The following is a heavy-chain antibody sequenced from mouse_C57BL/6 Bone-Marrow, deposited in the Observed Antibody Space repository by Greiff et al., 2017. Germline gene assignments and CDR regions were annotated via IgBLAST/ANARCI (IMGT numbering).Heavy chain of an antibody. J-gene: IGHJ4*01. CDR3: ARGGWLRYAMDY. D-gene: IGHD2-2*01. CDR1: GYTFTSYW. CDR2: IDPSDSYT. Sequence: VQLQQPGAELVRPGTSVTLSCKASGYTFTSYWMHWVKQRPGQGLEWIGVIDPSDSYTNYNQKFKGKATLTVDTSSSTAYMQLSSLTSEDSAVYYCARGGWLRYAMDYWGQGTSVTVSS. V-gene: IGHV1-59*01.